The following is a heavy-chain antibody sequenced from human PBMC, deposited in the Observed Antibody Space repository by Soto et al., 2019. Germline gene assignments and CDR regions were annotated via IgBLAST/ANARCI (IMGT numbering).Heavy chain of an antibody. CDR1: GFTFSGHW. CDR2: INFDGGSS. CDR3: ARANDFSNDESAYYYYYYMDG. Sequence: GGSLRLSCAASGFTFSGHWMHWVRQAPGKGLEWVSLINFDGGSSAHADSVKGRFTISRDNAKNTLYLQMHGLRAEDSAVYYCARANDFSNDESAYYYYYYMDGWGKGTTLTVSS. V-gene: IGHV3-74*01. J-gene: IGHJ6*03. D-gene: IGHD4-4*01.